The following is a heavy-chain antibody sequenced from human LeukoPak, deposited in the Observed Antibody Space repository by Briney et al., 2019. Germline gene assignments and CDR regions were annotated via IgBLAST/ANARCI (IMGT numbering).Heavy chain of an antibody. Sequence: GGSLRLSCSCAGSGFTFSSYGMHRVRQTPGKGLEWVAVMSFDGTNEYYADSVRGRFTISRDNSKKTLYLQMSSLRIEDTGVYRCAKDPGISLWYGTYPGNYLDLWGRGTLVAVSS. CDR1: GFTFSSYG. V-gene: IGHV3-30*18. CDR2: MSFDGTNE. CDR3: AKDPGISLWYGTYPGNYLDL. D-gene: IGHD3-10*01. J-gene: IGHJ5*02.